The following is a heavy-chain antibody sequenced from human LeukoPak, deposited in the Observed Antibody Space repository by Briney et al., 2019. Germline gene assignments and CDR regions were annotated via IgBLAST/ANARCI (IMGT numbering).Heavy chain of an antibody. V-gene: IGHV4-34*01. CDR2: INHSGST. J-gene: IGHJ6*03. CDR3: ARCARGGTYYYYYYMDV. CDR1: GGSFSGYY. D-gene: IGHD4-23*01. Sequence: SETLSLTCAVYGGSFSGYYWSWIRQPPGKGLEWIAEINHSGSTNYNPSLKSRVTISVDTSKNQFSLKLSSVTAADTAVYYCARCARGGTYYYYYYMDVWGKGTTVTISS.